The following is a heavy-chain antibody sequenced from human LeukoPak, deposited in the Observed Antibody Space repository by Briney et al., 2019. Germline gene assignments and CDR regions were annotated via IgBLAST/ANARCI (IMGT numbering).Heavy chain of an antibody. Sequence: GGSLRLSCAASGFTFSSYWMHWVRQTPGKGLVWISSITSSSSYTFYADSVKGRFTISRDNAKNSLYLQMNSLRVEDTAIYYCARDPYNGAYSEGYYYYYMDVWGKGTTVTVSS. CDR3: ARDPYNGAYSEGYYYYYMDV. J-gene: IGHJ6*03. CDR2: ITSSSSYT. D-gene: IGHD1-1*01. V-gene: IGHV3-21*01. CDR1: GFTFSSYW.